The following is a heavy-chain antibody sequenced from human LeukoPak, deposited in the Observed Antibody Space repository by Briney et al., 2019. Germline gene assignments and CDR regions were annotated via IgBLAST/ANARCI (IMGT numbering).Heavy chain of an antibody. CDR2: IKQDGSEK. CDR3: ARDLVLARYSYGYFDY. Sequence: QAGGSLRLSCAASGFTFSSYWMGWVRQAPGKGLEWVANIKQDGSEKYYVDSVKGRFTISRDNAKNSLYLQMNSLRAEDTAVYYCARDLVLARYSYGYFDYWGQGTLVTVSS. D-gene: IGHD5-18*01. CDR1: GFTFSSYW. J-gene: IGHJ4*02. V-gene: IGHV3-7*01.